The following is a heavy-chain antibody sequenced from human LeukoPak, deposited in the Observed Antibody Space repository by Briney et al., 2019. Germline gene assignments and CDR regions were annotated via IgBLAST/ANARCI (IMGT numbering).Heavy chain of an antibody. CDR3: ARRARITMARGAIHNWFDP. J-gene: IGHJ5*02. V-gene: IGHV4-34*01. CDR2: INHSGST. CDR1: GGSFSGYY. D-gene: IGHD3-10*01. Sequence: SETLSLTCAVYGGSFSGYYWSWIRQPPGKGLEWIGEINHSGSTNYNPSLKSRVTISVDTSKNQFSLKLSSVTAADTAVYYCARRARITMARGAIHNWFDPWGQGTLVTVSS.